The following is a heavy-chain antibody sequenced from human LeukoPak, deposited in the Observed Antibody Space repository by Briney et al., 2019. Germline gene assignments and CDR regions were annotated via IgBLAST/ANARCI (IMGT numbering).Heavy chain of an antibody. CDR1: GGSFSGYY. V-gene: IGHV4-34*01. J-gene: IGHJ4*02. Sequence: KASETLSLTCAVYGGSFSGYYWSWIRQPPGKGLEWIGEINHSGSTNYNPSLKSRVTMSADTSKNQFSLKLTSVTAADTAVYYCARDPNSALWGQGTLVTVSS. D-gene: IGHD4-23*01. CDR2: INHSGST. CDR3: ARDPNSAL.